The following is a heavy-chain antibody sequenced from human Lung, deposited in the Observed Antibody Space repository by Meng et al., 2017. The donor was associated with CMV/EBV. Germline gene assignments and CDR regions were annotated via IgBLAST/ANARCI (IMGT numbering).Heavy chain of an antibody. J-gene: IGHJ6*02. Sequence: GESLKISCKGSGYTFSNYWIGWVRQVPGKGLQWMGMIYPGDSDTRYSPSFQGQVTISADRSITTAFLQWSSLQAPDTATYYCARPRFSGSYYLYGMEVWGQGTTVTVSS. CDR2: IYPGDSDT. D-gene: IGHD1-26*01. CDR1: GYTFSNYW. CDR3: ARPRFSGSYYLYGMEV. V-gene: IGHV5-51*01.